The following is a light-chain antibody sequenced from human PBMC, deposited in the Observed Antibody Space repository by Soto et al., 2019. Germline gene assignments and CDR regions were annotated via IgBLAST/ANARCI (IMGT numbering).Light chain of an antibody. J-gene: IGKJ1*01. CDR2: AAS. CDR3: PQSYSTPPT. Sequence: DIQMTQSPSSLSASVGDRVTITCRASQSISSYLNWYQQKPGKAPKLLIYAASSVQSGVPSRFSGSGSGTDFTLTISSLQPEDFATYYCPQSYSTPPTFGQGTQVEIK. CDR1: QSISSY. V-gene: IGKV1-39*01.